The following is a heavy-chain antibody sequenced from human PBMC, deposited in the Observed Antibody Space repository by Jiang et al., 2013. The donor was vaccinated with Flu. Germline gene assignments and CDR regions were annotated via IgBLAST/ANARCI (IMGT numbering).Heavy chain of an antibody. CDR1: GFTFSSYS. J-gene: IGHJ6*02. D-gene: IGHD2-15*01. Sequence: RLSCAASGFTFSSYSMNWVRQAPGKGLEWVSYISSSSSTIYYADSVKGRFTISRDNAKNSLYLQMNSLRDEDTAVYYCARDIDIVEGRYYYYGMDVWGQGTTVTVSS. CDR2: ISSSSSTI. CDR3: ARDIDIVEGRYYYYGMDV. V-gene: IGHV3-48*02.